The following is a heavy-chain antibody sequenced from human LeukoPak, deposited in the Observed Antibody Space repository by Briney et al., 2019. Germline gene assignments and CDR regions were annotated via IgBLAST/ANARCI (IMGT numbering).Heavy chain of an antibody. J-gene: IGHJ6*02. V-gene: IGHV4-34*01. CDR3: AQTTYSSGWYNYYYYGMDV. D-gene: IGHD6-19*01. CDR1: GGSFSGYY. CDR2: INHSGST. Sequence: SETLSLTCAVYGGSFSGYYWSWIRQPPGKGLEWIGEINHSGSTNYNPSLKSRVTISVDTSKNQFSLKLSSVTAADTAVYYCAQTTYSSGWYNYYYYGMDVWGQGTTVTVSS.